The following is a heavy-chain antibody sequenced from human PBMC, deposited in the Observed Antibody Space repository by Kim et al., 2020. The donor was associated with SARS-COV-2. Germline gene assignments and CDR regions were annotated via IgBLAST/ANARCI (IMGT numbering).Heavy chain of an antibody. CDR3: ASYCSSTSCYPFDI. CDR2: VSTSGDVI. Sequence: GGSLRLSCEASGVTFSDYYMSWIRQAPGKGLEWVSFVSTSGDVIYYADSVKGRFSVSRDNTKNSLVLQMNSLRAEDTAVYYCASYCSSTSCYPFDIWGQGTVVIVSS. V-gene: IGHV3-11*01. J-gene: IGHJ3*02. CDR1: GVTFSDYY. D-gene: IGHD2-2*01.